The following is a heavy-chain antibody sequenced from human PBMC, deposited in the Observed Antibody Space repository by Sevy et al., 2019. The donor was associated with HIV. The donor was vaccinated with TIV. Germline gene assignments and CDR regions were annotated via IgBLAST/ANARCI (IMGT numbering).Heavy chain of an antibody. J-gene: IGHJ4*02. CDR2: ISSSGRYI. Sequence: GGSLRLSCAASGFTFSAYVMNWVRQGPGKGLEWVSSISSSGRYIYYADSVQGRFTISRDNAEDSLYLQMNNLGAEDTAVYYCARDALSGTSAYWGQGTLVTVPS. V-gene: IGHV3-21*01. D-gene: IGHD1-7*01. CDR1: GFTFSAYV. CDR3: ARDALSGTSAY.